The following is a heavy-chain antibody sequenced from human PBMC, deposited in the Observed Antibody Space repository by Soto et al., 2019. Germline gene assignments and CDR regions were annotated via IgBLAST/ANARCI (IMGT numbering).Heavy chain of an antibody. D-gene: IGHD2-2*01. V-gene: IGHV3-7*01. CDR3: ARTKIHIVVVPAAIDAFDI. CDR1: GFTFSSYW. Sequence: EVQLVESGGGLVQPGGSLRLSCAASGFTFSSYWMSWVRQAPGKGLEWVANIKQDGSEKYYVDSVKGRFTISRDNAKYSLYLQMNSLRAEDTAVYYWARTKIHIVVVPAAIDAFDIWGQGTMVTVSS. J-gene: IGHJ3*02. CDR2: IKQDGSEK.